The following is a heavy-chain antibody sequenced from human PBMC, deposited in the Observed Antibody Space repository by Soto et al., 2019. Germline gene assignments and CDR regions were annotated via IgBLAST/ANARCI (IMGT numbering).Heavy chain of an antibody. CDR3: ATADSPHTSGTS. CDR2: IYYTGTT. D-gene: IGHD6-25*01. Sequence: QVQLQESGPGLVKPSETLSLTCSVSAGSVTSGTYYWIWVRQPPGKGLEWIGSIYYTGTTNHNPALKSRATVSVDTSKNQFSLKLSSVTAADTAVYYCATADSPHTSGTSWGQVTLVTVSS. J-gene: IGHJ5*02. V-gene: IGHV4-61*01. CDR1: AGSVTSGTYY.